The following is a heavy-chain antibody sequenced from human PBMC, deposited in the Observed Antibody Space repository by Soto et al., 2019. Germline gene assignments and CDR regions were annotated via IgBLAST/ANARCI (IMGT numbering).Heavy chain of an antibody. CDR1: GGSTSSSAW. CDR3: AGRPEIHPR. CDR2: IHRDGGT. Sequence: QVHLQESGPRLVKPSETLSLTCAISGGSTSSSAWWTWARQPPGEGLEWIGEIHRDGGTNYNSSLKSRLTISLDQSRNQFSLSVTSVTAADAAVYFCAGRPEIHPRWGQGILVPVSS. J-gene: IGHJ4*02. V-gene: IGHV4-4*02. D-gene: IGHD1-26*01.